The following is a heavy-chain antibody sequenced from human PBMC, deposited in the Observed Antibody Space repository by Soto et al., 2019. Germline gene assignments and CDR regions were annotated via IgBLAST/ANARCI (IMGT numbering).Heavy chain of an antibody. V-gene: IGHV4-39*01. Sequence: QLQLQESGPGLVKPSETLSLTCTVSGGSISSSSYYWGWIRQPPGKGLEWIGSIYYSGSTYNNPSLKCRVAISVDTSKTQFSLRLSSVSAADAAGYYCARPSIVAAAAEYWGQGTLVTVSS. CDR3: ARPSIVAAAAEY. CDR2: IYYSGST. CDR1: GGSISSSSYY. J-gene: IGHJ4*02. D-gene: IGHD1-26*01.